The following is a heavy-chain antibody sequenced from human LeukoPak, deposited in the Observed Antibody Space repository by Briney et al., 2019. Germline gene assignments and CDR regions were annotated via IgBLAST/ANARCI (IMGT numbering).Heavy chain of an antibody. J-gene: IGHJ4*02. CDR1: GGSISSSSYY. CDR2: IYYSGST. V-gene: IGHV4-39*01. CDR3: ARQVWQWLILYYFDY. Sequence: PSETLSLTCTVSGGSISSSSYYWGWIRQPPGKGLEWIGSIYYSGSTYYNPSLKSRVTISVDTSKNQFSLKLSSVTAADTAVYYCARQVWQWLILYYFDYWAREPWSPSPQ. D-gene: IGHD6-19*01.